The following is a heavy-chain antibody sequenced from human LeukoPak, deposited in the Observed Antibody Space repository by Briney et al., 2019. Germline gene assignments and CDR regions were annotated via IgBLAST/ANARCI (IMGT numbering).Heavy chain of an antibody. CDR2: IRYDGSNK. CDR3: ARGGKRAVAGTRSPQYFQH. CDR1: GFTFGTYG. D-gene: IGHD6-19*01. Sequence: PGGSLRLSCAASGFTFGTYGMHWFRQAPGKGLEWVAFIRYDGSNKYYADSVKGRFTISRDNSKNTLYLQMNSLRAEDTAVYYCARGGKRAVAGTRSPQYFQHWGQGTLVTVSS. J-gene: IGHJ1*01. V-gene: IGHV3-30*02.